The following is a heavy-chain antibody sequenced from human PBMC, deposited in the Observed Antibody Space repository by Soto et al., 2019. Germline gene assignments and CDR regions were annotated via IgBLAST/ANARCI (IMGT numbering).Heavy chain of an antibody. CDR1: GFTFSSYA. J-gene: IGHJ6*04. D-gene: IGHD4-17*01. V-gene: IGHV3-23*01. CDR3: ATHDYGDYGMDV. CDR2: ISGSGGST. Sequence: EVQLLESGGGLVQPGGSLRLSCAASGFTFSSYAMSWVRQAPGKGLEWVSAISGSGGSTSYADSVKGRFTISRHNSKNTLYLQMNSLRAEDPAVYYCATHDYGDYGMDVWGKGSTVTVSA.